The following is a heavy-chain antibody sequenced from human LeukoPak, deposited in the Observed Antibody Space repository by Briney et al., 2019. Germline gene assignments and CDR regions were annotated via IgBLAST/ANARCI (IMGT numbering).Heavy chain of an antibody. Sequence: SETLSLTCTVSGGYISSSSYYWGWIRQPPGKGLEWIGSIYYSGSTYYNPSLKSRVTISVDTSKNQFSLKLSSVTAADTAVYYCARVATSYYYYYGMDVWGQGTTVTVSS. CDR1: GGYISSSSYY. J-gene: IGHJ6*02. V-gene: IGHV4-39*07. CDR3: ARVATSYYYYYGMDV. D-gene: IGHD5-12*01. CDR2: IYYSGST.